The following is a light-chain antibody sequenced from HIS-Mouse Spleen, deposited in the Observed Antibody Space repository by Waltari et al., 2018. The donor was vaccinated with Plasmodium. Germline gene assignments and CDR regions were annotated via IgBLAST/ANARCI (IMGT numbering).Light chain of an antibody. J-gene: IGLJ3*02. V-gene: IGLV3-10*01. CDR3: YSTDSSGNHRV. CDR1: ALPKKY. Sequence: SYELTQPSSVSVSPGQTARITCSGDALPKKYAYWYQQNSGQAPVLVIYEDSKRPSGIPERFSGSSSGTMATLTISGAQVEDEADYYCYSTDSSGNHRVFGGGTKLTVL. CDR2: EDS.